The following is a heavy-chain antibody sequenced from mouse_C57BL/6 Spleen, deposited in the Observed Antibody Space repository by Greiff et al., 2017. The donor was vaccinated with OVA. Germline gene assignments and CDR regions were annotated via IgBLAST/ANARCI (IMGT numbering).Heavy chain of an antibody. D-gene: IGHD1-1*01. V-gene: IGHV3-6*01. J-gene: IGHJ2*01. CDR3: ARDDYGSREGDY. Sequence: EVQLQESGPGLVKPSQSLSLTCSVTGYSITSGYYWNWIRQFPGNKLEWMGYISYDGSNNYNPSLKNRISITRDTSKNQFFLKLNSVTTEDTATYYCARDDYGSREGDYWGQGTTLTVSS. CDR2: ISYDGSN. CDR1: GYSITSGYY.